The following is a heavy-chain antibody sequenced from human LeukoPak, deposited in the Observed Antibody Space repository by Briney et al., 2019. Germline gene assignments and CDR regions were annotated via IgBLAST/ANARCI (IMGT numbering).Heavy chain of an antibody. D-gene: IGHD5-12*01. CDR1: GYTFTANY. CDR3: ARGRGYSGYDYDY. CDR2: INPNSGGT. V-gene: IGHV1-2*02. Sequence: ASVKVSCKASGYTFTANYLHWVRQAPGQGLEWMGWINPNSGGTNYAQKFQGRVTMTRDTSISTAYMELSRLRSDDTAVYYCARGRGYSGYDYDYWGQGTLVTVSS. J-gene: IGHJ4*02.